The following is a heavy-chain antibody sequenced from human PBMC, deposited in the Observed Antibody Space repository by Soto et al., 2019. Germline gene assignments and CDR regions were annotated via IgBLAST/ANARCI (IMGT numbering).Heavy chain of an antibody. CDR2: IYYSGRT. Sequence: QVQLQESGPGLVKPSETLSLTCTVSGGSISSYYWSWIRQPPGKGLEWIGYIYYSGRTTYNPSLKSRVTISVDTSKNEFSLKLSSVTAADTAVYYCARVPNSSGWYRGGNWFDPWGQGTLVTVSS. V-gene: IGHV4-59*01. CDR1: GGSISSYY. D-gene: IGHD6-19*01. CDR3: ARVPNSSGWYRGGNWFDP. J-gene: IGHJ5*02.